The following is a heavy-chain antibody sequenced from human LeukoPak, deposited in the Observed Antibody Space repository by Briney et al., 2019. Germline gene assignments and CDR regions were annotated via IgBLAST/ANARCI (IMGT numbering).Heavy chain of an antibody. J-gene: IGHJ4*02. V-gene: IGHV3-48*04. D-gene: IGHD5-12*01. CDR1: GFTFSSYA. CDR3: ARDHNYANSGYYY. CDR2: ISSSGSTI. Sequence: GGSLRLSCAASGFTFSSYAMSWVRQAPGKGLEWVSYISSSGSTIYYADSVKGRFTISRDNAKNSLYLQMNSLRAEDTAVYYCARDHNYANSGYYYWGQGTLVTVSS.